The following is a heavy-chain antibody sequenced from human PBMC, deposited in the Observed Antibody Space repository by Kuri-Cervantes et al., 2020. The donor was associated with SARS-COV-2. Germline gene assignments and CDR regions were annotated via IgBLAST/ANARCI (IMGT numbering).Heavy chain of an antibody. CDR1: GFTFSSYG. J-gene: IGHJ6*02. Sequence: SLKISCAASGFTFSSYGMHWVRQAPGKGLEWVAVISYDGSNKYYADSVKGRFTISRDNSKNTRYLQRNSLRAEDTAVYYCAKDAGDKGMDVWGQGTTVTVSS. CDR2: ISYDGSNK. CDR3: AKDAGDKGMDV. V-gene: IGHV3-30*18.